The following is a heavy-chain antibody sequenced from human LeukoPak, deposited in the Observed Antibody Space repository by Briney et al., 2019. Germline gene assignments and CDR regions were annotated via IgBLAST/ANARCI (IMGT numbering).Heavy chain of an antibody. D-gene: IGHD5-18*01. V-gene: IGHV4-4*02. CDR3: ARGPPSKQLWPDY. Sequence: SGTLSLTCAVSGGSISSSNWWSWVRQPPGKGLEWIGEIYHSGSTNYNPSLKSRVTISVDTSKNQFSLKLSSVTAADTAVYYCARGPPSKQLWPDYWGQGTLVTVSS. CDR1: GGSISSSNW. J-gene: IGHJ4*02. CDR2: IYHSGST.